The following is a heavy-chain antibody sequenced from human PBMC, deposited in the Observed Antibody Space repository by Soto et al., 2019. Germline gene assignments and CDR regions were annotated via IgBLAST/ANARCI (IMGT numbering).Heavy chain of an antibody. Sequence: GGSLRLSCVASGFTFSSYAMSWVRQAPGKGLEWISAVSGSGGSTYYADSVKGRFTISRDNSKDTLYLQMNNLRAEDTAVHYCAKPPDYNWNDYWGQGTLVTVSS. CDR1: GFTFSSYA. V-gene: IGHV3-23*01. J-gene: IGHJ4*02. D-gene: IGHD1-20*01. CDR3: AKPPDYNWNDY. CDR2: VSGSGGST.